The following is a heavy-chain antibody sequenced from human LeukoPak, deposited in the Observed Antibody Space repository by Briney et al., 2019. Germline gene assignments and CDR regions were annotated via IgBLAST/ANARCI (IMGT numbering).Heavy chain of an antibody. CDR2: MNPDSGNT. D-gene: IGHD6-13*01. CDR1: GHTFTSYD. Sequence: GASVKVSCKASGHTFTSYDINRVRQATGQGLEWMGWMNPDSGNTGYAQKFQGRVTMTRNPSISTAYMELSSLTSEDTAVYYCARRIAAAGVGIVYWGQGTLVTVSS. J-gene: IGHJ4*02. V-gene: IGHV1-8*01. CDR3: ARRIAAAGVGIVY.